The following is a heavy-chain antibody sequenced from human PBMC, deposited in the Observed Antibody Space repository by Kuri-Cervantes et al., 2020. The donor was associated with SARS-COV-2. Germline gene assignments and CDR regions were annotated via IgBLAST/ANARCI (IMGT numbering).Heavy chain of an antibody. CDR2: IWYDGENE. D-gene: IGHD3-16*01. CDR1: GFTFSDSA. CDR3: ARGAANYYYMDV. Sequence: GESLKISCAASGFTFSDSAMHWVRQAPGKGLEWVAVIWYDGENEYYAGSVKGRFTISRDNSKNTVSLHMNSLRAEDTAMYYCARGAANYYYMDVWGKGTTVTVSS. V-gene: IGHV3-33*08. J-gene: IGHJ6*03.